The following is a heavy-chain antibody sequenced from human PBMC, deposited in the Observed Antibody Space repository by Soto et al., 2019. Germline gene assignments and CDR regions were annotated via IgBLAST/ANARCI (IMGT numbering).Heavy chain of an antibody. J-gene: IGHJ6*02. CDR2: ISYDGSNK. Sequence: GGSLRLSCAASGFTFSSYGMHWVRQAPGKGLEWVAVISYDGSNKYYADSVKGRFTISRDNSKNTLYLQMNSLRAEDTAVYYCAKDLDYDFWSGIIPYYGTDVWGQGTTVTVSS. D-gene: IGHD3-3*01. CDR3: AKDLDYDFWSGIIPYYGTDV. V-gene: IGHV3-30*18. CDR1: GFTFSSYG.